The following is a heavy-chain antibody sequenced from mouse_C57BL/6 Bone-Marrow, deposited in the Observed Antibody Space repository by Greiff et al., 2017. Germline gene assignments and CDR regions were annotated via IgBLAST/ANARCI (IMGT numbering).Heavy chain of an antibody. CDR1: GYTFTSYG. V-gene: IGHV1-81*01. CDR3: ARWGTWFAY. Sequence: VQLQQSGAELARPGASVKLSCTASGYTFTSYGISWVKQRTGQGLEWIGEIYPSSGNTDYSEKFRGKATLTADKSSSTAYMELRSLTSEDSAGYVWARWGTWFAYWGQGTLVTVSA. J-gene: IGHJ3*01. CDR2: IYPSSGNT.